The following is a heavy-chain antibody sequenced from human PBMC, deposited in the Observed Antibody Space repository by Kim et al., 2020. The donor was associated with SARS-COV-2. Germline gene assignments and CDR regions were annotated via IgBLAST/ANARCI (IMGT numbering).Heavy chain of an antibody. D-gene: IGHD6-13*01. CDR2: MNPNSGNT. CDR1: GYTFTSYD. CDR3: ARYSPGIAAAGTILFSVWYFDL. J-gene: IGHJ2*01. V-gene: IGHV1-8*01. Sequence: ASVKVSCKASGYTFTSYDINWVRQATGQGLEWMGWMNPNSGNTGYAQKFQGRVTMTRNTSISTAYMELSSLRSEDTAVYYCARYSPGIAAAGTILFSVWYFDLWGRGTLVTVSS.